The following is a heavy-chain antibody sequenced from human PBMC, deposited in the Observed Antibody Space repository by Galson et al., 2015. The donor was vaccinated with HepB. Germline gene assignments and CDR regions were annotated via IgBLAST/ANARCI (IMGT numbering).Heavy chain of an antibody. CDR1: GFTFTDYY. Sequence: SLRLSCAASGFTFTDYYMSWIRQAPGKGLEWVSYIGSYTNYADSVKGRFTISRDNAKNSLYLQMDSLRAEDTAVYYCARAVSEGWLQFYFDYWGQGTLVTVSS. CDR3: ARAVSEGWLQFYFDY. CDR2: IGSYT. J-gene: IGHJ4*02. D-gene: IGHD5-24*01. V-gene: IGHV3-11*06.